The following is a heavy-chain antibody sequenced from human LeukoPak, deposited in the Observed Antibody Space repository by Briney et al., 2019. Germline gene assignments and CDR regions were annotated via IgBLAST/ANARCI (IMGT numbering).Heavy chain of an antibody. V-gene: IGHV3-30-3*01. CDR2: ISYDGSNK. CDR1: GFTFSSYA. Sequence: GGSLRLSCAASGFTFSSYAMHWVRQAPGKGLEWVAVISYDGSNKYYADSVKGRFTISRDNSKNTLYLQMNSLRAEDTAVYYSARGDCSSTSCYVLNYWGQGTLVTVSS. J-gene: IGHJ4*02. D-gene: IGHD2-2*01. CDR3: ARGDCSSTSCYVLNY.